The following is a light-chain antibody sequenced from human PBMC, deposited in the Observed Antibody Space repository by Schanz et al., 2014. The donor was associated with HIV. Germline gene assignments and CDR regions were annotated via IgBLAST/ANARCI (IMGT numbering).Light chain of an antibody. V-gene: IGKV3-11*01. CDR1: QSVSRF. Sequence: EIVLTQSPATLSLSPGERATLSCRASQSVSRFLAWYQQKPGQAPRLLIYGASNRATGIPDRFSGSGSGTDFTLTISRLEPEDFAVYYCQQSGDSGGTFGGGTKVEIK. J-gene: IGKJ4*01. CDR3: QQSGDSGGT. CDR2: GAS.